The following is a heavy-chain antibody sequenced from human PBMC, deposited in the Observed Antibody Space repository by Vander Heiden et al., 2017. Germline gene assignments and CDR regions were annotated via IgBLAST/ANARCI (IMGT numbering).Heavy chain of an antibody. CDR1: GFNFSSYG. J-gene: IGHJ4*02. D-gene: IGHD2-15*01. Sequence: QEPLVESGGGVAQPGRSPGLTCLVSGFNFSSYGMHWVRQAPGEGLEWVAVIWYDGSNKYYVDSVKGRFTISRDNSKNTLYLQMNSLRVEDTAIYYCARDGLGCSGGSCSFDYWGQGTLVTVSS. CDR3: ARDGLGCSGGSCSFDY. CDR2: IWYDGSNK. V-gene: IGHV3-33*01.